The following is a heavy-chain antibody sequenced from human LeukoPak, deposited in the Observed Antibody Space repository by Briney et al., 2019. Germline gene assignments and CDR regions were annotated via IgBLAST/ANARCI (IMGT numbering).Heavy chain of an antibody. CDR3: AKWPEGAMDYFDY. V-gene: IGHV3-23*01. CDR1: GFSFSSYA. CDR2: ISGDGTRT. Sequence: GGSLRLSCAASGFSFSSYAMTWARQTPVKGLEWVSAISGDGTRTYYADSVKGRFTISRDNSKNTLYLEMSSLRVEDTAIYYCAKWPEGAMDYFDYWGQGTLVTVSS. J-gene: IGHJ4*02. D-gene: IGHD3-16*01.